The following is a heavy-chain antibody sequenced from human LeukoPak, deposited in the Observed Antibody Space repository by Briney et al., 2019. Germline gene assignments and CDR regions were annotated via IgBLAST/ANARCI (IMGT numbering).Heavy chain of an antibody. D-gene: IGHD1-26*01. CDR1: GFTFSSYG. Sequence: GGSLRLSCAASGFTFSSYGMHWVRQAPGKGLEWVAVIWYDGSNKYYADSVKGRFTISRDNSKNTLYLQMNSLRAEDTAVYYCARDSPSGVPFDYWGRGTLVTVSS. J-gene: IGHJ4*02. CDR2: IWYDGSNK. V-gene: IGHV3-33*01. CDR3: ARDSPSGVPFDY.